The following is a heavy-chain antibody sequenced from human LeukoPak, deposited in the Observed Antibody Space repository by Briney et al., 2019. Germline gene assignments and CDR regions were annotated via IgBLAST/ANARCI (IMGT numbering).Heavy chain of an antibody. J-gene: IGHJ4*02. V-gene: IGHV1-24*01. CDR2: FDPEDGET. CDR1: GYTLTELS. D-gene: IGHD4-17*01. Sequence: ASVKVSCKVSGYTLTELSMHWVRQAPGKGLEWMGGFDPEDGETIYAQKFQGRVTMTRNTSISTAYMELSSLRSEDTAVYYCARGRDGDYISDFDYWGQGTLVTVSS. CDR3: ARGRDGDYISDFDY.